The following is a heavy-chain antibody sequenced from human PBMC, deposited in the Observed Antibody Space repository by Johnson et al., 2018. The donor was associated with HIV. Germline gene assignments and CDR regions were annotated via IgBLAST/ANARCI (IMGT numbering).Heavy chain of an antibody. J-gene: IGHJ3*02. V-gene: IGHV3-13*01. CDR1: GFTFSSYD. CDR2: IGNAGDT. Sequence: EQLVESGGGLVQPGGSLRLSCAASGFTFSSYDMHWVRQATGKGLEWVSAIGNAGDTYYPGSVKGRFTISRDNSKNTLYLQMNSLRAEDTAVYYCARAFRGSWYDAFDIWGQGTRVTVSS. D-gene: IGHD2-15*01. CDR3: ARAFRGSWYDAFDI.